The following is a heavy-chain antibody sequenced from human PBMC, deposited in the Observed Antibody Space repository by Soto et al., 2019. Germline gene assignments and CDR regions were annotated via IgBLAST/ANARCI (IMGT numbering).Heavy chain of an antibody. V-gene: IGHV5-51*01. J-gene: IGHJ5*02. D-gene: IGHD4-17*01. CDR3: ARHGFYGDYSSNYFDP. Sequence: GESLKISCKASGYIFSGYWLAWVRQMPGKGLEFMGVIYPGDSDTRYSPSFQGQVTISADKSISTAYLQWSSLKASDTAIYYCARHGFYGDYSSNYFDPWGQGTLVTVSS. CDR2: IYPGDSDT. CDR1: GYIFSGYW.